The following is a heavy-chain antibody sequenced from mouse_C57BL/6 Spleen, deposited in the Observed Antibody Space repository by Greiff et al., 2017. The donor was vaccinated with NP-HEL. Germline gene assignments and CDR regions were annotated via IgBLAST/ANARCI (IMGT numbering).Heavy chain of an antibody. V-gene: IGHV1-82*01. Sequence: VQLQQSGPELVKPGASVKISCKASGYAFSSSWMNWVQQRPGKGLEWIGRIYPGDGDTNYNGKFKGKATLTADKSSSTAYMQLSSLTSEDSAVYFCAREDYDGGGDYWGQGTTLTVSS. J-gene: IGHJ2*01. CDR1: GYAFSSSW. CDR3: AREDYDGGGDY. CDR2: IYPGDGDT. D-gene: IGHD2-4*01.